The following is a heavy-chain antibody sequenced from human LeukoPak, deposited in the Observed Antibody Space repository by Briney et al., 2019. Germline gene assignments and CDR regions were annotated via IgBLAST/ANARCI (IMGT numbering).Heavy chain of an antibody. CDR2: IYYSGST. CDR3: AREAKPFTYYYDSSGYYFDY. J-gene: IGHJ4*02. D-gene: IGHD3-22*01. Sequence: PQTLSLTCTVSGGSISSGDYYWSWLRQPPGKGLEWIGYIYYSGSTYYNPSLKSRVTISVDTSKNQFSLKLSSVTAADTAVYYCAREAKPFTYYYDSSGYYFDYWGQETLVTVSS. V-gene: IGHV4-30-4*01. CDR1: GGSISSGDYY.